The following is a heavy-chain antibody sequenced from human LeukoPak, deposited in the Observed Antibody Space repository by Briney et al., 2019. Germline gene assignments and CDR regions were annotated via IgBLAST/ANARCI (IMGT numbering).Heavy chain of an antibody. CDR3: ASNTVAGGYWYFDL. CDR1: GGTFSSYA. J-gene: IGHJ2*01. CDR2: IIPIFGTA. D-gene: IGHD6-19*01. Sequence: SVKLFCKASGGTFSSYAISWVRQAPGQGLEWMGGIIPIFGTANYAQKFQGRVTITADESTSTAYMELSSLRSEDTAVYYCASNTVAGGYWYFDLWGRGTLVTVSS. V-gene: IGHV1-69*01.